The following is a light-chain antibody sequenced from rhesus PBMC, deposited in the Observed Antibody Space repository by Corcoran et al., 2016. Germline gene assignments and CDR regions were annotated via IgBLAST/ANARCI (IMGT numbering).Light chain of an antibody. J-gene: IGKJ1*01. V-gene: IGKV3-24*04. CDR1: QSVSNY. CDR2: GAS. Sequence: EIVMTQSPATLALSPGERATLSCRASQSVSNYFAWYQQKPGQAPRPLIYGASSRATGIPDRFSGSGSGTEFTLTISSLEPEDVGVYFCLQSSNWPRTFGQGTKVEIK. CDR3: LQSSNWPRT.